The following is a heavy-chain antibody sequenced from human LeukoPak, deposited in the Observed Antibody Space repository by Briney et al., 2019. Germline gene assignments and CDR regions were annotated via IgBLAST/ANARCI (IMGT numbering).Heavy chain of an antibody. Sequence: GGSLRLSCAASGFIFSSFAMNWVRQAPGKGLEWVSGISGSGDNTHYADSVKGRFTISRDNSKNTLYLQMNSLRAEDTAVYYCAKDRGHYYDSSGYLPPYFDYWGQGTLVTVSS. CDR3: AKDRGHYYDSSGYLPPYFDY. V-gene: IGHV3-23*01. CDR1: GFIFSSFA. D-gene: IGHD3-22*01. J-gene: IGHJ4*02. CDR2: ISGSGDNT.